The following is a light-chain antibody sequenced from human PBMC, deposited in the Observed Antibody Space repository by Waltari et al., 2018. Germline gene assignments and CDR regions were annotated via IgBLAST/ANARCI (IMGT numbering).Light chain of an antibody. J-gene: IGKJ1*01. CDR3: LQDYYFPWT. CDR2: AAS. Sequence: AIQMTQSPSSLSASVGGSVTISCLASQGSRNDLGWYQQKPGKTPKLLIYAASSLTSVAPSWFSGSGSGTDFPLTISSLQQEDFATYYCLQDYYFPWTFGQGTRVEIK. V-gene: IGKV1-6*01. CDR1: QGSRND.